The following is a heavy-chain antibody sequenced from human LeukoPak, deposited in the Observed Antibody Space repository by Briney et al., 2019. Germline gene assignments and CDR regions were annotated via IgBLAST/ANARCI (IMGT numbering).Heavy chain of an antibody. V-gene: IGHV4-39*01. J-gene: IGHJ4*02. CDR3: ARHGLELLVFDY. CDR2: IYYSGST. CDR1: GGSISSSSYY. D-gene: IGHD1-7*01. Sequence: SETLSLTCTVSGGSISSSSYYWGWIRQPPGKGLEWIGSIYYSGSTYYNPSLKSRVTISVDTSKNQFSLKLSSVTAADTAVYYCARHGLELLVFDYWGQGTLVTVSS.